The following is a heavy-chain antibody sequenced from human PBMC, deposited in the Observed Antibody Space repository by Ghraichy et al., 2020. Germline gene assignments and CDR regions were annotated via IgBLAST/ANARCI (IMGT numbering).Heavy chain of an antibody. D-gene: IGHD3-10*01. J-gene: IGHJ3*02. V-gene: IGHV1-3*01. Sequence: ASVKVSCKASGYTFTSYAMHWVRQAPGQRLEWMGWINAGNGNTKYSQKFQGRVTITRDTSASTAYMELSSLRSEDTAVYYCARDIRYYYGSGTSGVMSPNDAFDIWGQGTMVTVSS. CDR2: INAGNGNT. CDR3: ARDIRYYYGSGTSGVMSPNDAFDI. CDR1: GYTFTSYA.